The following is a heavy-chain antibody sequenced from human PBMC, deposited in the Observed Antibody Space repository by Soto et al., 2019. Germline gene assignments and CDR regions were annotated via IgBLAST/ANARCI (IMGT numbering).Heavy chain of an antibody. CDR1: GYTFTSYD. V-gene: IGHV1-8*01. CDR3: ARGRYQVISDGMDV. D-gene: IGHD2-2*01. CDR2: MNPNSGNT. J-gene: IGHJ6*02. Sequence: ASVKVSCKASGYTFTSYDINWVRQATGQGLEWMGWMNPNSGNTGYAQKFQGRVTMTRNTSISTAYMELSSLRSEDTAVYYCARGRYQVISDGMDVWGQGTTVTVSS.